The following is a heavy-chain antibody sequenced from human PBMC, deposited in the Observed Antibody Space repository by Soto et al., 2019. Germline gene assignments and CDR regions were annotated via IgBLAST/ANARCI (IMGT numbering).Heavy chain of an antibody. D-gene: IGHD4-17*01. CDR1: GGSISSSSYY. V-gene: IGHV4-39*01. J-gene: IGHJ4*02. CDR2: IYYSGST. Sequence: SETLSLTCTVSGGSISSSSYYWGWIRQPPGKGLEWIGGIYYSGSTYYNPSLKSRVTISVDTSKNQFSLKLSSVTAADTAVYYCAKTVYGDHFDYWGQGTLVTVSS. CDR3: AKTVYGDHFDY.